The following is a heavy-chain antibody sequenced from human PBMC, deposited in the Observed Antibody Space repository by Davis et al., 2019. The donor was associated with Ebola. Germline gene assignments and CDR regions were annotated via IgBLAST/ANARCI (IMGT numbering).Heavy chain of an antibody. Sequence: PGGSLRLSCAASGFTFRPSWMHWVRQVPGKGLEWVSRITTDESWTNYADSVRGRFTISRDNAKNTVYLQMNSLRSEDTAVYYCVKGVVGLGDSSDISWGQGTLVTVSS. D-gene: IGHD1-26*01. CDR1: GFTFRPSW. V-gene: IGHV3-74*01. CDR3: VKGVVGLGDSSDIS. J-gene: IGHJ5*02. CDR2: ITTDESWT.